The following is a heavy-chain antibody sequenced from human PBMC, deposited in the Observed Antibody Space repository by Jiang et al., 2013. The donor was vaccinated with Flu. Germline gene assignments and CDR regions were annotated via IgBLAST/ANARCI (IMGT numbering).Heavy chain of an antibody. V-gene: IGHV4-34*01. CDR1: GGSFSGYY. J-gene: IGHJ5*02. CDR3: ARGFRGYCSSTSCSTGWFDP. Sequence: TLSLTCAVYGGSFSGYYWSWIRQPPGKGLEWIGEINHSGSTNYNPSLKSRVTISVDTSKNQFSLKLSSVTAADTAVYYCARGFRGYCSSTSCSTGWFDPWGQGTLVTVSS. CDR2: INHSGST. D-gene: IGHD2-2*01.